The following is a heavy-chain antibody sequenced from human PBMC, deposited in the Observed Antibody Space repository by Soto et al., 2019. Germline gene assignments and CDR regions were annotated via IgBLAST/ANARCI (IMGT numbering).Heavy chain of an antibody. CDR1: GSTSTDHA. CDR2: TTSHSYGGTT. J-gene: IGHJ6*02. CDR3: ARDGDYYGMDV. V-gene: IGHV3-49*04. Sequence: GGSLRLSCAFSGSTSTDHALTWVRQAPGKGLEWVAFTTSHSYGGTTDYAASVKGRFTISRDDSKSIAYLQMNSLQIADTAIYYCARDGDYYGMDVWGQGTTVTVSS. D-gene: IGHD3-3*01.